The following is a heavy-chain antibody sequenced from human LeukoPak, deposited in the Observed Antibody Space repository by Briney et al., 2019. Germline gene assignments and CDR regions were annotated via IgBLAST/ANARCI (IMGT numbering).Heavy chain of an antibody. CDR3: ARGLDDYGDSEHAFDI. V-gene: IGHV4-4*07. CDR2: IYTSGST. D-gene: IGHD4-17*01. CDR1: GGSISSYY. Sequence: SETLSLTCTVSGGSISSYYWSWIRQPAGKGLEWIGRIYTSGSTNYNPSLKSRVTMPVDTSKNQFSLKLSSVTAADTAVYYCARGLDDYGDSEHAFDIWGQGTMVTVSS. J-gene: IGHJ3*02.